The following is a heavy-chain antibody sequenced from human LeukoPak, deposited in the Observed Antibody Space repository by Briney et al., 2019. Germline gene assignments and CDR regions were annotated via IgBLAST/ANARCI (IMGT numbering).Heavy chain of an antibody. CDR1: GFTFSSYA. V-gene: IGHV3-23*01. CDR2: ISGSGGST. CDR3: AKDTYSSSSPGSDY. D-gene: IGHD6-6*01. J-gene: IGHJ4*02. Sequence: GGSLRLSCAASGFTFSSYAMSWVRQAPGKGLEWVSAISGSGGSTYYADSVKGRFTISRDNSKNTLSLQMNSLRAEDTAVYYCAKDTYSSSSPGSDYWGQGTLVTVSS.